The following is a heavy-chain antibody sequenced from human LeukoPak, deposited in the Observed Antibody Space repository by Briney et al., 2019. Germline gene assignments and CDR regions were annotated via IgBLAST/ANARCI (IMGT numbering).Heavy chain of an antibody. V-gene: IGHV3-21*01. CDR1: GFTFSSYS. CDR3: ARAPPQYDFWSGLYYYYMDV. D-gene: IGHD3-3*01. Sequence: AESLTLSCAASGFTFSSYSRNWVRQAPGKGLEWISFISTSSNPIYYADSVKGRFTIVRAYYKHSPYLQMNRLGADDTAVYCWARAPPQYDFWSGLYYYYMDVWGKGTTVTASS. J-gene: IGHJ6*03. CDR2: ISTSSNPI.